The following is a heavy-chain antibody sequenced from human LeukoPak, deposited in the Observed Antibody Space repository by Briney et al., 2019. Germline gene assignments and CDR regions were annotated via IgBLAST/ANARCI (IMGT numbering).Heavy chain of an antibody. D-gene: IGHD3-22*01. CDR2: ISYDGSNK. J-gene: IGHJ4*02. Sequence: PGRSLRLSCAASGFTFSSYGMHWVRQAPGKGLEWVAVISYDGSNKYYADSVKGRFTISRDNSKNTLYLQMNSLRVEDTAVYYCARVTSYYYNTSGDYYFDYWGQGTLVTVSS. V-gene: IGHV3-30*03. CDR1: GFTFSSYG. CDR3: ARVTSYYYNTSGDYYFDY.